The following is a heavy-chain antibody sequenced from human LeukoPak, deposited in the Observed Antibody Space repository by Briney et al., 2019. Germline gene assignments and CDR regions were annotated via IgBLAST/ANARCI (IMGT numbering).Heavy chain of an antibody. CDR1: GFTFSSYG. CDR2: IWYDGSNK. J-gene: IGHJ6*02. V-gene: IGHV3-33*01. Sequence: GGSLRLSCAASGFTFSSYGMHWVRQAPGKGLEWVAVIWYDGSNKYYADSVKGRFTISRDNSKNTLYLQMNSLRAEDTAVYYCARAGEYSGSYNYYYYGMDVWGQGTTVTVSS. D-gene: IGHD1-26*01. CDR3: ARAGEYSGSYNYYYYGMDV.